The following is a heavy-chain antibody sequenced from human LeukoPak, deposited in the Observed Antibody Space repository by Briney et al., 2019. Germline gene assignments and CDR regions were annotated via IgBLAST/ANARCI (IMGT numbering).Heavy chain of an antibody. D-gene: IGHD3-22*01. Sequence: PPQTLSLTCAVSGGSISSGGYSWSWIRQPPGKGLEWIGYIYHSGSTYYNPSLKSRVTISVDRSKNQFSLKLSSVTAADTAVYYCARAVYYYDSSGYYYGWFDPWGQGTLVTVSS. CDR2: IYHSGST. CDR3: ARAVYYYDSSGYYYGWFDP. CDR1: GGSISSGGYS. J-gene: IGHJ5*02. V-gene: IGHV4-30-2*01.